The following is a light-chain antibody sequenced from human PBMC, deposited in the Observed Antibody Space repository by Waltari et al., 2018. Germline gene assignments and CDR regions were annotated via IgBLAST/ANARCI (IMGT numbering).Light chain of an antibody. CDR3: QQYDSTPYT. CDR1: QSLSSSY. V-gene: IGKV3-20*01. Sequence: IVLTQSPDTLSLSPGDRAALSCRASQSLSSSYLAWYQQKPGQAPRLLIYGASSRATGIPDRVSGSGAETDFTLTISRLEPEDVAVYYCQQYDSTPYTFGQGTKLEIK. CDR2: GAS. J-gene: IGKJ2*01.